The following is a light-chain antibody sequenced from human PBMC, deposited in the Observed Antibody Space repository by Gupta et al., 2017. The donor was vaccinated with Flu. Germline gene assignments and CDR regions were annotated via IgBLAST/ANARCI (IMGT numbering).Light chain of an antibody. CDR3: QQEDRTPRT. V-gene: IGKV1-39*01. CDR2: AAS. J-gene: IGKJ1*01. CDR1: QSIGTV. Sequence: DIQMTQSPSSLSASVGDRVTIPCRASQSIGTVLNWYQQKPGKAPKLLISAASRLQSGVPSRFSGSGSGTDFTLTISDLQPEDFATYYCQQEDRTPRTFGQGTKVEI.